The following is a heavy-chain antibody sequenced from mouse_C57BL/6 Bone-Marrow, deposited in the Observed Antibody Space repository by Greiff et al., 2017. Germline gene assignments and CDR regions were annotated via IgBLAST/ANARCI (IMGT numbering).Heavy chain of an antibody. CDR3: SEADYYDSSFYAIDY. CDR1: GFNIQNTY. V-gene: IGHV14-3*01. J-gene: IGHJ4*01. D-gene: IGHD1-1*01. Sequence: VQLKQSVAELVRPGASVKLSCTASGFNIQNTYMHWVKQRPEQGLEWIGRIDPANGNTKYAPKFQGKATITADQSSKTAYLQLSRRTAQDTAIYCCSEADYYDSSFYAIDYWGQATLVTVSA. CDR2: IDPANGNT.